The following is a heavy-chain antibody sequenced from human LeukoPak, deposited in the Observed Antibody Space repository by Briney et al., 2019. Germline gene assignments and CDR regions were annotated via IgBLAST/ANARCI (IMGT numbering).Heavy chain of an antibody. Sequence: SETLSLTCAVYGGSFSGYYWSWIRQPPGKGLEWIGEINHSGSTNYNPSLKSRVTISVDTSKNQFSLKLSSVTAADTAVYYCARGRGRRSWFDPWGQGTLVTVSS. D-gene: IGHD3-10*01. CDR3: ARGRGRRSWFDP. V-gene: IGHV4-34*01. CDR2: INHSGST. J-gene: IGHJ5*02. CDR1: GGSFSGYY.